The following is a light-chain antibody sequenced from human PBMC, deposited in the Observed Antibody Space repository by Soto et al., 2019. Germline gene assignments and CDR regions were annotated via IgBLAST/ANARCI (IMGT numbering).Light chain of an antibody. CDR3: AAWDDSLSSVV. CDR1: SSNIGSNY. CDR2: RNN. J-gene: IGLJ2*01. V-gene: IGLV1-47*01. Sequence: QSVLTQPPSASGTPGQRGTISCSGSSSNIGSNYVYWYQQLPGTAPKLLICRNNQRPSGVPDRFSGSKSGTSASLAISGLRSEDEADYYCAAWDDSLSSVVFGGGTKLTVL.